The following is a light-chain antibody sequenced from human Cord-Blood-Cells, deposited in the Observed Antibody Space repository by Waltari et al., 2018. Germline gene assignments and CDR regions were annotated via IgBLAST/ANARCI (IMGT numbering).Light chain of an antibody. CDR2: GAS. CDR3: QQYGSSIT. J-gene: IGKJ5*01. CDR1: QSVSSSY. V-gene: IGKV3-20*01. Sequence: EIVLTQSPGTPSLSPGERATLSCRASQSVSSSYLAWYQQKPGQAPRLLIYGASSRATGIPDRFSGSGSGTDFTLTISRLEPEDFAVYYWQQYGSSITFGQGTRLEIK.